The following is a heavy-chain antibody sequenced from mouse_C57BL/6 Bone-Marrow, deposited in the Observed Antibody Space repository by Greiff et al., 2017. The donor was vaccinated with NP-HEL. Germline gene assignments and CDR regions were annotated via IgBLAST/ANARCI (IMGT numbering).Heavy chain of an antibody. Sequence: VQLQQPGAELVKPGASVKLSCKASGYTFTSYWMHWVKQRPGRGLEWIGRIDPNSGGTKYNEKFKSKATLTVDKPSSTAYMQLSSLTSEDSAVYYGARYWNDYDGRGYYFDDWGKGTTLTVSS. D-gene: IGHD2-4*01. CDR3: ARYWNDYDGRGYYFDD. V-gene: IGHV1-72*01. CDR1: GYTFTSYW. CDR2: IDPNSGGT. J-gene: IGHJ2*01.